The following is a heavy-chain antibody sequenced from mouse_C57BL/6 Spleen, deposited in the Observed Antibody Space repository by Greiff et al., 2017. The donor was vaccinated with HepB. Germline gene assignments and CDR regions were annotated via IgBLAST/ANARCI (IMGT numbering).Heavy chain of an antibody. CDR2: INPGSGGT. Sequence: VQLQESGAELVRPGPSVKVSCKASGYAFTNYLIEGVKQRPGQGLEWIGVINPGSGGTNYNEKFKGKATLTADKSSSTAYMQLSSLTSEDSAVYFCARDDGYYGDYWGQGTTLTVSS. CDR1: GYAFTNYL. J-gene: IGHJ2*01. V-gene: IGHV1-54*01. D-gene: IGHD2-3*01. CDR3: ARDDGYYGDY.